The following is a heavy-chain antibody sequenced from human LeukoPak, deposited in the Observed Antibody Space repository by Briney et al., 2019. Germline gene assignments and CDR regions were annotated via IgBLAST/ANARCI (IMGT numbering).Heavy chain of an antibody. V-gene: IGHV3-7*01. Sequence: PGGSLRLSCAASGFTFSSYWMSRVRQAPGKGLEWVANIKQDGSEKYYVDSVKGRFTISRDNAKNSLYLQMNSLRAEDTAVYYCARDQAMVRGVIRNTGHPPDYWGQGTLVTVSS. CDR3: ARDQAMVRGVIRNTGHPPDY. D-gene: IGHD3-10*01. J-gene: IGHJ4*02. CDR2: IKQDGSEK. CDR1: GFTFSSYW.